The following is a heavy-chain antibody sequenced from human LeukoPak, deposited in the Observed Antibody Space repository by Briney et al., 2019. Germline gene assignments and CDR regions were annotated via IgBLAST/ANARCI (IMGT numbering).Heavy chain of an antibody. CDR1: GYSFPTNW. D-gene: IGHD2-8*02. CDR2: IYPADSDT. CDR3: ARLTGTQYYFDY. J-gene: IGHJ4*02. V-gene: IGHV5-51*01. Sequence: GESLKISCKGSGYSFPTNWIGWVRQMPGKGLEWMGIIYPADSDTRYSPSFQGQVNISADKSITTAYLQWTSLKASDTAMYYCARLTGTQYYFDYWGQGALVTVSS.